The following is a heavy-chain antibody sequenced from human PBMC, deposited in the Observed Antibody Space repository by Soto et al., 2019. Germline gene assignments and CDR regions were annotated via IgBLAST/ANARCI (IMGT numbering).Heavy chain of an antibody. CDR3: ARAGNGGWWNPGGPFDY. V-gene: IGHV3-48*02. CDR2: ISSSSSTI. CDR1: GFTFSSYS. Sequence: GGSLRLSCAASGFTFSSYSMNWVRQAPGKGLEWVSYISSSSSTIYYADSVKGRFTISRDNAKNSLYLQMNSLRDEDTAVYYCARAGNGGWWNPGGPFDYWGQGTLVTVSS. D-gene: IGHD2-15*01. J-gene: IGHJ4*02.